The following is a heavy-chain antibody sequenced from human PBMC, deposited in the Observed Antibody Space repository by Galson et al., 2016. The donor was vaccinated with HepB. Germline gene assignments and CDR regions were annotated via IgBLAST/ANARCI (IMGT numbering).Heavy chain of an antibody. CDR3: TLIPTVAYYYYKGMDV. Sequence: SLRLSCAASGFIVSNNYMSWVRQAPGKGLEWVSVIYSDGSTYYADSVKGRLTISRDTSKDTLYLHMNSLRVEDTAVYYCTLIPTVAYYYYKGMDVWGQGTTVTVS. CDR2: IYSDGST. D-gene: IGHD1-1*01. V-gene: IGHV3-53*01. J-gene: IGHJ6*02. CDR1: GFIVSNNY.